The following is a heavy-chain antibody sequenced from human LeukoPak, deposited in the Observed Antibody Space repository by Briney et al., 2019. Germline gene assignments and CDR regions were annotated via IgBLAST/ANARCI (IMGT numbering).Heavy chain of an antibody. CDR2: INHSGST. CDR1: GGSFSGYY. J-gene: IGHJ4*02. CDR3: ARGRNWRFDY. Sequence: PSETLSLTCAVYGGSFSGYYWSWIRQPPGKGLEWIGEINHSGSTNYNPSLKSRVTISVDTSKNQFSLKLSSVTAADTAVYYCARGRNWRFDYWGQGTLVTVSS. D-gene: IGHD3-3*01. V-gene: IGHV4-34*01.